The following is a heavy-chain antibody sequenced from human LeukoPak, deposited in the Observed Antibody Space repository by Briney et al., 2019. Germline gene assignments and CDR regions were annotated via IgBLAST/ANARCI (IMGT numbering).Heavy chain of an antibody. CDR1: GGTFSSYA. Sequence: SVKVSCKASGGTFSSYAISWVRQASGQGLEWMGRIIPILGIANYAQKFQGRVTITADKSTSTAYMELSSLRSEDTAVYYCARSYCSGGSCYPLNFDYWGQGTLVTVSS. D-gene: IGHD2-15*01. V-gene: IGHV1-69*04. CDR2: IIPILGIA. J-gene: IGHJ4*02. CDR3: ARSYCSGGSCYPLNFDY.